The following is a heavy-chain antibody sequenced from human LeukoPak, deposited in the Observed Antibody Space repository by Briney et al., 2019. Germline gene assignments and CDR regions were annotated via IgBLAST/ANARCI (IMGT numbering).Heavy chain of an antibody. CDR1: GYTFTSYD. Sequence: ASVRVSCKASGYTFTSYDINWVRQAPGQGLEWMGWMNPNSGNTGYAQKFQGRVTMTRNTSISTAYMELSSLRSEDTAVYYCARGYYDSSGYYYSFDYWGQGTLVTVSS. CDR3: ARGYYDSSGYYYSFDY. V-gene: IGHV1-8*01. D-gene: IGHD3-22*01. CDR2: MNPNSGNT. J-gene: IGHJ4*02.